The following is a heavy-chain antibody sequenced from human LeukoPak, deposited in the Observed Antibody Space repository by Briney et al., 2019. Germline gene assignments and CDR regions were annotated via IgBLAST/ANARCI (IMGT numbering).Heavy chain of an antibody. CDR2: INHSGST. J-gene: IGHJ5*02. V-gene: IGHV4-34*01. CDR3: ARGPRILGYCSSTSCYSNWFDP. D-gene: IGHD2-2*02. Sequence: SETLSLTCAVYGGSFSGYYWSWIRQPPGKGLEWIGEINHSGSTNYNPSLKSRVTISVDTSKNQFSLKLSSVTAADTAVYYCARGPRILGYCSSTSCYSNWFDPWGQGTLVTVSS. CDR1: GGSFSGYY.